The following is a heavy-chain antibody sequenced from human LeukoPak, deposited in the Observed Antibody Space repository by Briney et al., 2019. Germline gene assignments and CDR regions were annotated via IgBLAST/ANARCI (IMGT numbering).Heavy chain of an antibody. CDR1: GFTFSGYS. Sequence: PGESLRLSCAASGFTFSGYSMTWVRQAPGKGLEWVSYISSDGTTMYYADSVKGRFTISRDNAKKSLYLQMNNLRAEDTAVYYCARETQYYFDYWGQGTLVTVSS. J-gene: IGHJ4*02. D-gene: IGHD4-11*01. V-gene: IGHV3-48*04. CDR2: ISSDGTTM. CDR3: ARETQYYFDY.